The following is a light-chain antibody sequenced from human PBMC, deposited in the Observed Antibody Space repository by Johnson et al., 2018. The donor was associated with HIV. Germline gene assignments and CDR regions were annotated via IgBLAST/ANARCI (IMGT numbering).Light chain of an antibody. CDR1: SSNIGNNY. Sequence: QSVLTQPPSVSAAPGQKVTISCSGSSSNIGNNYVSWYQQVPGAAPKLLIYENDKRPSGIPDRFSGSKSGTSATLDITGLQTGDEADYYCGTWDSSLSAVPVGTGTKVTVL. CDR2: END. CDR3: GTWDSSLSAVP. J-gene: IGLJ1*01. V-gene: IGLV1-51*02.